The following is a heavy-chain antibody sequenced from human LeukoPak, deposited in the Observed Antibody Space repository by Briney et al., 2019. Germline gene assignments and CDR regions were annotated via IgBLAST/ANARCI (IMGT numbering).Heavy chain of an antibody. CDR3: ARDPSVGGFSGSELDL. Sequence: GFLRLSCAVSGFTFRSYFMHWVRQPPGKGLEYVSAINYNGDGTYYANSVKGRFTISRDNSKDTVYLQMGSLRAEDTAVYYCARDPSVGGFSGSELDLWGQGTLVTVSS. J-gene: IGHJ5*02. V-gene: IGHV3-64*01. D-gene: IGHD3-16*01. CDR2: INYNGDGT. CDR1: GFTFRSYF.